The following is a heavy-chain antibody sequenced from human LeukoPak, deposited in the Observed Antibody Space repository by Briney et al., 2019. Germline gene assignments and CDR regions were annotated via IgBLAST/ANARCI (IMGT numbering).Heavy chain of an antibody. CDR3: ARDAQDMVRGVTSKGDWFDP. CDR1: GFTFGDDG. CDR2: INWNGGST. V-gene: IGHV3-20*04. D-gene: IGHD3-10*01. Sequence: PGGSLRLSCTASGFTFGDDGVTWVRQAPGKGLEWVSDINWNGGSTGYADSVEGRFTISRDNAKNSLYLQMNSLRAEDTALYYCARDAQDMVRGVTSKGDWFDPWGQGTLVTVSS. J-gene: IGHJ5*02.